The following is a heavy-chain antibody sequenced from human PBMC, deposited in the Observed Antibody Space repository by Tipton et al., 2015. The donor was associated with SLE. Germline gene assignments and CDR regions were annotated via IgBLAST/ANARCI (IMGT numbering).Heavy chain of an antibody. Sequence: SLRLSCAASEFTLSTYSMNWVRQAPGKGLDWVSSISTTGSYMYYADSVQGRFTISRDNAKNSLFLQMNSLRAEDTAVYYCARVLSGPFDYWGQGTLVTVSS. CDR2: ISTTGSYM. CDR3: ARVLSGPFDY. D-gene: IGHD1-26*01. J-gene: IGHJ4*01. V-gene: IGHV3-21*06. CDR1: EFTLSTYS.